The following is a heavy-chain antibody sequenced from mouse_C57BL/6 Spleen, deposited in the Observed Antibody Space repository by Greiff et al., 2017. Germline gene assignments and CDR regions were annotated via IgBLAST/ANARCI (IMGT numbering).Heavy chain of an antibody. V-gene: IGHV3-3*01. Sequence: EVKLQESGPSLVRPSQTLSLTCTVTGFSINSDCYWIWIRQFPGNKLEYIGYTFYSGITYYNPSLESRTYITRDTSKNQFSLKLSSVTTEDTATYYCAREAYYSNPSYWYFDVWGTGTTVTVSS. J-gene: IGHJ1*03. CDR1: GFSINSDCY. CDR3: AREAYYSNPSYWYFDV. D-gene: IGHD2-5*01. CDR2: TFYSGIT.